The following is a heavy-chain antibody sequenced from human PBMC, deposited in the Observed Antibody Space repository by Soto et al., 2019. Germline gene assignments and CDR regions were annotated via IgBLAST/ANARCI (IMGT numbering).Heavy chain of an antibody. CDR1: GFSFSRYA. D-gene: IGHD1-26*01. CDR2: ISGSGGST. CDR3: ATVPSPYSGTTYTPAWDY. Sequence: HPGGSLRLSCAASGFSFSRYAMSWVRQAPGKGLEWVSGISGSGGSTYYADSVKGRFTIFRDNSKNTLYLQMNSLRAEDTAVFLCATVPSPYSGTTYTPAWDYWGMGTLVTVSS. V-gene: IGHV3-23*01. J-gene: IGHJ4*02.